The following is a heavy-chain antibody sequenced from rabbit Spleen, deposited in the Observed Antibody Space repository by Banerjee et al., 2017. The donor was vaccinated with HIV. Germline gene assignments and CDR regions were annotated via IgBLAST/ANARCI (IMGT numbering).Heavy chain of an antibody. J-gene: IGHJ3*01. V-gene: IGHV1S40*01. D-gene: IGHD6-1*01. CDR2: IGVGSYGGT. CDR1: GFDFSSNA. CDR3: ATSGYARYVGAGYALNRLDL. Sequence: QSLEESGGDLVQPEGSLTLTCTASGFDFSSNAMCWVRQAPGKGPEWVACIGVGSYGGTAYATWAKGRFTISKTSSTVTLQMTSLTAADTATYFCATSGYARYVGAGYALNRLDLWGPGTLVTVS.